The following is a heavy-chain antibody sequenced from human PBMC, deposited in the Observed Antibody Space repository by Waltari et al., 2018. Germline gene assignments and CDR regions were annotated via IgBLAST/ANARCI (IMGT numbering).Heavy chain of an antibody. D-gene: IGHD2-2*01. J-gene: IGHJ3*02. CDR1: GYTFTSYG. CDR2: ISAYNGNT. V-gene: IGHV1-18*01. Sequence: QVQLVQSGAEVKKPGAAVKVSCQASGYTFTSYGISWVRQAPGQGLEWMGWISAYNGNTNYAQKLQGRVTMTTDTSTSTAYRELRSLRSDDTAVYYCARDCSSTSCIDIWGQGTMVTVSS. CDR3: ARDCSSTSCIDI.